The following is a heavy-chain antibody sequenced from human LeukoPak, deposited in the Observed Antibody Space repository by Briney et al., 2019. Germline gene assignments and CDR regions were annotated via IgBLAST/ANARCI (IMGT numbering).Heavy chain of an antibody. CDR3: ARDILALGTYYYYYGMDV. CDR1: GYTFTGYY. V-gene: IGHV1-2*02. Sequence: ASVKVSCKASGYTFTGYYMLWVRQAPGQGLEWMGWINPNSGGTNYAQKFQGRVTMTRDTSISTAYMELSRLRSDDTAVYYCARDILALGTYYYYYGMDVWGQGTTVTVSS. D-gene: IGHD7-27*01. J-gene: IGHJ6*02. CDR2: INPNSGGT.